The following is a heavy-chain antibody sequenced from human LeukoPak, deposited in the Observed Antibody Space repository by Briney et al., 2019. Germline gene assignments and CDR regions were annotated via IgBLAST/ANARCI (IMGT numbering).Heavy chain of an antibody. CDR3: ARGFPYCGGDCPFDY. V-gene: IGHV3-21*01. CDR1: GFTFSSHS. J-gene: IGHJ4*01. Sequence: PGGSLRLSCAASGFTFSSHSMKWVRQAPGKGLEWVSSISGSSSYTYYADSVKGRFTISRDNAKNSLYLQMNSLRAEDTAVYYCARGFPYCGGDCPFDYWGHGILVTVSS. CDR2: ISGSSSYT. D-gene: IGHD2-21*02.